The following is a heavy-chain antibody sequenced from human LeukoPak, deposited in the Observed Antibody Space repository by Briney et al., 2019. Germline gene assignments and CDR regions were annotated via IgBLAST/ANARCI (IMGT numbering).Heavy chain of an antibody. D-gene: IGHD3-10*01. CDR1: GGSFSGYY. Sequence: SETLSLTCAVYGGSFSGYYWSWIRQPSGKGLEWIGEINHSGSTNYNPSLKSRVTISVDTSKNQFSLKLSSVTAADTAVYYCARARVRTMVRGVTGLDPWGQGTLVTVSS. CDR3: ARARVRTMVRGVTGLDP. CDR2: INHSGST. J-gene: IGHJ5*02. V-gene: IGHV4-34*01.